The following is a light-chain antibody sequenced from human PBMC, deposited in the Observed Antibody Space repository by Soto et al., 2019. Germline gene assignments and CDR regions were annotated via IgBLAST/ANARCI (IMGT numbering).Light chain of an antibody. J-gene: IGKJ4*01. CDR1: QGSYRW. V-gene: IGKV1-5*01. Sequence: DIQINQSPSTLSASVGDRVSITCRASQGSYRWLAWYQQKPGKAPKLLIVDASSLESGVPSRFSGSGYGTEFTLTISNLQPEDVATYYCQKYNTAPLTFGGGTKVDIK. CDR2: DAS. CDR3: QKYNTAPLT.